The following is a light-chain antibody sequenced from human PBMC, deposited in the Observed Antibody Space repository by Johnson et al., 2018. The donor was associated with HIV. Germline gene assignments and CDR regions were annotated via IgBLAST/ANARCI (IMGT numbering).Light chain of an antibody. V-gene: IGLV1-51*01. Sequence: QSVLTQPPSVSAAPGQKVTFSCSGSTSNIGNNDVSWYRHLPGTAPKLLIYDNDKRPSGIPDRFSGSKSGTSATLGITGLQAGDEADYYWETWDSSLSGYYVFGTGTNLTVL. CDR2: DND. CDR1: TSNIGNND. J-gene: IGLJ1*01. CDR3: ETWDSSLSGYYV.